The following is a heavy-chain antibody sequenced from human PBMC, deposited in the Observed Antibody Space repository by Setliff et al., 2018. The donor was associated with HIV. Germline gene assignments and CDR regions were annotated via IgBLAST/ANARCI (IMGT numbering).Heavy chain of an antibody. CDR2: IYYSGNT. CDR1: GGSIKSSSYY. Sequence: PSETLSLTCTVSGGSIKSSSYYWGWIRQPPGKGLEWIGSIYYSGNTYYNPSLKSRVTISVDTSKNQFSLKLNSVTASDTAVYYCARDPAVADIDYWGQGTLVTVSS. J-gene: IGHJ4*02. V-gene: IGHV4-39*07. D-gene: IGHD6-19*01. CDR3: ARDPAVADIDY.